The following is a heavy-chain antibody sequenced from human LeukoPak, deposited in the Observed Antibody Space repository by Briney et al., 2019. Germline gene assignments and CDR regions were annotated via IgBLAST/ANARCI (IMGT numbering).Heavy chain of an antibody. J-gene: IGHJ6*03. CDR1: GYTFTGYY. V-gene: IGHV1-2*02. D-gene: IGHD1-1*01. CDR2: ISPNSGDT. Sequence: GASVKVSCKASGYTFTGYYMHWVRQAPGQGLEWMGWISPNSGDTDIAQKFQGRVTMTRDTSISTAYMELSRLRSDDTAVYYCAREGHWNPPPYYMDVWGKGTTVTVSS. CDR3: AREGHWNPPPYYMDV.